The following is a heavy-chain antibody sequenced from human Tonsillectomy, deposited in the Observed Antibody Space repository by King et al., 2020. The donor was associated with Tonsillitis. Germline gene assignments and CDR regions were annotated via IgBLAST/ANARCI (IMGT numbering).Heavy chain of an antibody. D-gene: IGHD1-26*01. CDR3: AKGNSGTYAGNYHFYYMDV. Sequence: DVQLQESGGGLVQPGGSLRLSCAASGFTFSSYAMSWVRQAPGKGLEWVSAFSGSGFGTYYADSVKGRFTISRDNSKNTLYLQMNSLRAEDTAVYYCAKGNSGTYAGNYHFYYMDVWGKGTTVTVSS. CDR1: GFTFSSYA. J-gene: IGHJ6*03. CDR2: FSGSGFGT. V-gene: IGHV3-23*01.